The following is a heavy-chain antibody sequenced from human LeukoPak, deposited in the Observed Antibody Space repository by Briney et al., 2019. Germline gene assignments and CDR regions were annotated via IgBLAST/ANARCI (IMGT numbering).Heavy chain of an antibody. Sequence: GESLKISCKASGYRFDRYWIGWVRQMPGKGLGWMGIIWPGDSDTRYSPSFQGQATMSVDKSSSTAYLQWSSLKASYTAMYYCARRRDGYNYFADYWGQGTLVTVSS. D-gene: IGHD5-24*01. CDR2: IWPGDSDT. V-gene: IGHV5-51*01. CDR1: GYRFDRYW. J-gene: IGHJ4*02. CDR3: ARRRDGYNYFADY.